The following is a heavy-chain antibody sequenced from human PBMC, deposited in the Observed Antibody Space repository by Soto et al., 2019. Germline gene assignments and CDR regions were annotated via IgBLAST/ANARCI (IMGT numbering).Heavy chain of an antibody. CDR2: ISTSNGNT. V-gene: IGHV1-18*01. J-gene: IGHJ4*02. Sequence: QVPLVQSGVEVKKPGASVKVYCKASGYTFTTYGISWVRQAPGQGLEWMGWISTSNGNTKYAQKVEGRVTMTTDTSTSIAYMELRSLRSDDTAVYYCAREYCSSTSCYGVDYWGQGILVTVSS. D-gene: IGHD2-2*01. CDR3: AREYCSSTSCYGVDY. CDR1: GYTFTTYG.